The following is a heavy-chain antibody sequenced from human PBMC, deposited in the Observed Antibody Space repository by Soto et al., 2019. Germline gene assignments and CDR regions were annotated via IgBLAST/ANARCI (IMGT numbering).Heavy chain of an antibody. CDR2: IIPILGIA. D-gene: IGHD2-8*01. CDR1: GGTFSSYT. J-gene: IGHJ4*02. Sequence: SVKVSCKASGGTFSSYTISWVRQAPGQGLEWMGRIIPILGIANYAQKFQGRVTITADKSTSTAYMELSSLRSEDTAVYYCAPDPYCTNGVCPFDYWGQGTLVPVSS. CDR3: APDPYCTNGVCPFDY. V-gene: IGHV1-69*02.